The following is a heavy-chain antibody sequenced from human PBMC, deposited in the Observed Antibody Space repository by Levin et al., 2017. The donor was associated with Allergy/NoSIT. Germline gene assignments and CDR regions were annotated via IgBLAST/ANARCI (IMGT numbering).Heavy chain of an antibody. D-gene: IGHD5-18*01. J-gene: IGHJ5*02. Sequence: GGSLRLSCAASGFSFSDSDMDWVRQAPGKGLEWVASISSGYSYLYYADSVKDRFSVSRDNAKNSLHLHMNSLRGDDTAVYYCVRDGSPHTTMAWFDHRGQGILVTVSS. CDR3: VRDGSPHTTMAWFDH. CDR2: ISSGYSYL. V-gene: IGHV3-21*01. CDR1: GFSFSDSD.